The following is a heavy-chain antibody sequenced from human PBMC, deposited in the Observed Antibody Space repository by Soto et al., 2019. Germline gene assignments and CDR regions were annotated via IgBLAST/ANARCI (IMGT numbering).Heavy chain of an antibody. CDR2: TSYRSKWYN. Sequence: PSQTLSLTCDISGDSVSSNSAAWNWIGQSPSRGLEWLGRTSYRSKWYNDYAVSVKSRITINPDTSKNQFSLQLNSVTPEDTAVYYCAREGSGSGIVVVPAVWFDPWGQGTLVTVSS. D-gene: IGHD2-2*01. J-gene: IGHJ5*02. V-gene: IGHV6-1*01. CDR1: GDSVSSNSAA. CDR3: AREGSGSGIVVVPAVWFDP.